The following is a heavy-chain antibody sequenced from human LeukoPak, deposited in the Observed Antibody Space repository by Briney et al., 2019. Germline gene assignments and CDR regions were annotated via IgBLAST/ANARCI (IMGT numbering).Heavy chain of an antibody. D-gene: IGHD5-12*01. J-gene: IGHJ4*02. Sequence: GSSVKVSCKASGWTFTRYGSSWVRQAPGQGLEGMGWISAYNGNTNYAQKLQGRVTMTTDTSPRTAYMELWSLSSHDTAVYYCARDQSPRGYSGYDSPYWGQGNLVTVSS. V-gene: IGHV1-18*04. CDR2: ISAYNGNT. CDR1: GWTFTRYG. CDR3: ARDQSPRGYSGYDSPY.